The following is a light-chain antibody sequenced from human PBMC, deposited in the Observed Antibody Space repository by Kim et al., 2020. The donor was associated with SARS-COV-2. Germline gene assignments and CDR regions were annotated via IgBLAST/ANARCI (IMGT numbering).Light chain of an antibody. J-gene: IGLJ2*01. CDR3: NSYTSSSSVV. V-gene: IGLV2-14*03. CDR2: DVS. CDR1: SSDIGAYNY. Sequence: QSALTQPASVSGSPGQSITISCTGTSSDIGAYNYVSWYQQHPGKAPKLMIYDVSKRPSGVSNRFSGSKSGNTASLTISGLQAEDEAKYYCNSYTSSSSVVFGGGTQLTVL.